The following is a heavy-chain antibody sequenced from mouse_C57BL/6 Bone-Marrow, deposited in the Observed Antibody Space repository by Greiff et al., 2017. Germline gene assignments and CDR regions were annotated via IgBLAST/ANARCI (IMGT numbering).Heavy chain of an antibody. CDR1: GYAFSSYW. V-gene: IGHV1-80*01. Sequence: VQLQQSGAELVKPGASVKISCKASGYAFSSYWMNWVKQRPGKGLEWIGQIYPGDGDTNYNGKFKGKATLTADKSSRTAYMQLSSLASEDSAVYFCARWGAVGTFAYWGQGTLVTVSA. CDR3: ARWGAVGTFAY. D-gene: IGHD1-1*01. CDR2: IYPGDGDT. J-gene: IGHJ3*01.